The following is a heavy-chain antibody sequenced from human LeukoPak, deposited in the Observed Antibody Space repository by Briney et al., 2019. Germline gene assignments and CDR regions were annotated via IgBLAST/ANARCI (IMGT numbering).Heavy chain of an antibody. J-gene: IGHJ4*02. V-gene: IGHV3-9*01. CDR2: ISWNSGSI. CDR1: GFTFDDYA. Sequence: PGGSLRLSCAASGFTFDDYAMHWVRQAPGKGLEWVSGISWNSGSIGYADSVRGRFTISRDNAKNSLYLQMNSLRAEDTALYYCAKDKLYDYGDDHYDYWGQGTLVTVSS. D-gene: IGHD4-17*01. CDR3: AKDKLYDYGDDHYDY.